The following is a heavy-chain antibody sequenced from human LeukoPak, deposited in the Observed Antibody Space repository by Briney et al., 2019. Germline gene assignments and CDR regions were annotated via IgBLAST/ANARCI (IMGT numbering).Heavy chain of an antibody. J-gene: IGHJ4*02. CDR3: ATDSMVRGGSPKGYFDY. CDR1: GYTFTGYY. Sequence: ASVKVSCNASGYTFTGYYMHWVRQAPGQGLEWMGWINPNSGGTNYAQKFQGRVTMTRGTSISTAYMELSRLRSDDTAVYYCATDSMVRGGSPKGYFDYWGQGTLVTVSS. V-gene: IGHV1-2*02. D-gene: IGHD3-10*01. CDR2: INPNSGGT.